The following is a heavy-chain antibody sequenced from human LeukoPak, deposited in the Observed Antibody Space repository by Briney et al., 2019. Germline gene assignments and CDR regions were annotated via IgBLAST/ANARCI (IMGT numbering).Heavy chain of an antibody. Sequence: PGRSLRLSCAASGFTFSSYAMHWVRQAPGKGLEWVAVISYDGSNKYYADSVKGRFTISRDNAKNSLYLQMNSLRAEDTAVYYCAREYYRSHFDYWGQGTLVTVSS. D-gene: IGHD3-10*01. J-gene: IGHJ4*02. V-gene: IGHV3-30-3*01. CDR3: AREYYRSHFDY. CDR1: GFTFSSYA. CDR2: ISYDGSNK.